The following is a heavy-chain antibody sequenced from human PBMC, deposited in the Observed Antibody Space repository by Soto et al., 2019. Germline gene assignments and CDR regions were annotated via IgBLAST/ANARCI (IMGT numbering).Heavy chain of an antibody. D-gene: IGHD4-17*01. Sequence: PGGSLRLSCAASGFTFSSYGLHWVRQAPGKGLEWVSFIWYDGSNKFYADSVKGRFTTSRDNSRNTLYLQMTSLRAEDTAVYYCARDRDYSDYSGFHYWGQGTLVTVSS. CDR3: ARDRDYSDYSGFHY. CDR1: GFTFSSYG. V-gene: IGHV3-33*01. J-gene: IGHJ4*02. CDR2: IWYDGSNK.